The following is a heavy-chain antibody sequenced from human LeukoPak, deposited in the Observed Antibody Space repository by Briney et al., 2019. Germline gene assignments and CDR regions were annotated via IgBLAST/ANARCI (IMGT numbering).Heavy chain of an antibody. V-gene: IGHV4-30-2*01. CDR1: GGSISSGGYY. CDR3: ARDAVEYSSSDDYYYYYMDV. Sequence: SQTLSLTCTVSGGSISSGGYYWSWIRQPPGKGLEWVGYIYHSGSTYYNPSLKSRVTISVDRSKNQFSLKLSSVTAADTAVYYCARDAVEYSSSDDYYYYYMDVWGKGTTVTVSS. J-gene: IGHJ6*03. D-gene: IGHD6-6*01. CDR2: IYHSGST.